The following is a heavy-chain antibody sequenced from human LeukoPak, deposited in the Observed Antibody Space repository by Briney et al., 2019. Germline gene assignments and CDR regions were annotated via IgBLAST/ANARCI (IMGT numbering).Heavy chain of an antibody. Sequence: ASVKVSCKASGYTFTSYGISWVRQAPGQGLEWMGWISAYNGNTNYAQKFQGRVTMTRDTSISTAYMELSRLRSDDTAVYYCARDKNWNYSVDYWGQGTLVTVSS. V-gene: IGHV1-18*01. CDR2: ISAYNGNT. CDR1: GYTFTSYG. J-gene: IGHJ4*02. CDR3: ARDKNWNYSVDY. D-gene: IGHD1-7*01.